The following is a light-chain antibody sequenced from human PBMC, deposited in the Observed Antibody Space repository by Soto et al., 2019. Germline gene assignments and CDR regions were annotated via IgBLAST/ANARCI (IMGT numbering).Light chain of an antibody. CDR3: QQYNNWPLT. CDR2: GAS. CDR1: QSVSAN. Sequence: PGERATLSCRASQSVSANIAWYQQKPGQAPRLLIYGASTRATGIPARFSGSGSGTEFTLTISSLQSEDFAVYYCQQYNNWPLTFGGGTKVDIK. J-gene: IGKJ4*01. V-gene: IGKV3-15*01.